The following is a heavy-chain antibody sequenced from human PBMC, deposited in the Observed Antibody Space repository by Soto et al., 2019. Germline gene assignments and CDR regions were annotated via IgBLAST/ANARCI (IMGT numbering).Heavy chain of an antibody. V-gene: IGHV4-30-4*01. CDR3: ARHKDTSSRYLLPDQ. CDR1: GGSISSGDYY. D-gene: IGHD6-13*01. J-gene: IGHJ4*02. CDR2: IYYSGST. Sequence: PSETLSLTCTVSGGSISSGDYYWSWIRQPPGKGLEWIGYIYYSGSTYYNPSLKNRITISVDTPKNQLSLKLSSVTAADTAVYYCARHKDTSSRYLLPDQWGQGTLVTVSS.